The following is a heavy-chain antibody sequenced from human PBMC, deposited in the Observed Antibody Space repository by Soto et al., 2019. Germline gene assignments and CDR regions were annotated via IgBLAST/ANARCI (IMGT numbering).Heavy chain of an antibody. Sequence: HPGGSLRLSCAASGFTFSSYGMHWVRQAPGKGLEWVAVISYDGSNKYYADSVKGRFTISRDNSKNTLYLQMNSLRAEDTAVYYCAKVPGPRGYGLRGGPWYFQHWGQGTLVTVSS. CDR2: ISYDGSNK. D-gene: IGHD5-12*01. CDR1: GFTFSSYG. J-gene: IGHJ1*01. V-gene: IGHV3-30*18. CDR3: AKVPGPRGYGLRGGPWYFQH.